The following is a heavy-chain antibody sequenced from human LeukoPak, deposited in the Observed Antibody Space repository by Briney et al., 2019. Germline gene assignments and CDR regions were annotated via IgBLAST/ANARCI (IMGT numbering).Heavy chain of an antibody. Sequence: KPGESLKISCKGSGYSFTTSWNGWVRQMPGKGLEWMGIIYPADSDTRYSPSFQGQVTISVDKSISTAYLQWSSLKASDTAMYYCARAFWSGLGPWFDPWGQGTLVTVSS. J-gene: IGHJ5*02. CDR3: ARAFWSGLGPWFDP. V-gene: IGHV5-51*03. D-gene: IGHD3-3*01. CDR2: IYPADSDT. CDR1: GYSFTTSW.